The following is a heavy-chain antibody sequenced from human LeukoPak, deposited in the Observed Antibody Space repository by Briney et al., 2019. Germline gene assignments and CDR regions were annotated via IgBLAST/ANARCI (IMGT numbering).Heavy chain of an antibody. D-gene: IGHD4-17*01. CDR3: ARVSNDYGDYEAYYYYGMDV. CDR1: GYTFTSYG. J-gene: IGHJ6*02. Sequence: ASVKVSCKASGYTFTSYGIRWVRQAPGQGLEWMGWINAYNGNTNYAQKLQGRVTMTTDTSTSTAYMELRSLRSDDTAVYYCARVSNDYGDYEAYYYYGMDVWGQGTTVTVSS. V-gene: IGHV1-18*01. CDR2: INAYNGNT.